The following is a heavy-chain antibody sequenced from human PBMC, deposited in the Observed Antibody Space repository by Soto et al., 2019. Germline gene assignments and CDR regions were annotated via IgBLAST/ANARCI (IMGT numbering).Heavy chain of an antibody. D-gene: IGHD2-15*01. CDR2: IYYSGST. CDR3: ARRCGSGSCFKN. V-gene: IGHV4-59*08. Sequence: SETLSLTCTVSGGSISSYYWSWIRQPPGKGLEWIGYIYYSGSTNYNPSLESRVTISVDTSRNQFSLKLSSVTAADTAIYYCARRCGSGSCFKNWGQGTLVTVSS. CDR1: GGSISSYY. J-gene: IGHJ4*02.